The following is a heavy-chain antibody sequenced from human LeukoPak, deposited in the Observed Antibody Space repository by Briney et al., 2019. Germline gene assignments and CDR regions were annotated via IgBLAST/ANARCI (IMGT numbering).Heavy chain of an antibody. CDR2: IVVGSGNT. Sequence: SVKVSCKASGFAFTSSAVQWVRQARGQRLEWIGWIVVGSGNTNYAQKFQERVTITRDMSTSTVYMELSSLRSEDTAVYYCAAEGRPTVVTFRKGAVDLWGQGTMVTVSS. CDR1: GFAFTSSA. V-gene: IGHV1-58*01. J-gene: IGHJ3*01. D-gene: IGHD4-23*01. CDR3: AAEGRPTVVTFRKGAVDL.